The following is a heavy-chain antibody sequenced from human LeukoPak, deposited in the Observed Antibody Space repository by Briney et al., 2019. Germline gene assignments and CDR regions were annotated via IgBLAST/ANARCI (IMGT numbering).Heavy chain of an antibody. CDR1: GFTFSSYS. Sequence: GRSLRLSCAASGFTFSSYSMNWVRQAPGKGLEWVSSISSSSSYIYYADSVKGRFTISRDNAKNSLYLQMNSLRAEDTAVYYCARDRCSSTSCESVWSYGMDVWGQGTTVTVSS. J-gene: IGHJ6*02. D-gene: IGHD2-2*01. CDR2: ISSSSSYI. V-gene: IGHV3-21*01. CDR3: ARDRCSSTSCESVWSYGMDV.